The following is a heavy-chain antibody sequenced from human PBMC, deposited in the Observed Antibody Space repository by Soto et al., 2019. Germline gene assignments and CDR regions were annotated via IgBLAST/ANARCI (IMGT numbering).Heavy chain of an antibody. V-gene: IGHV1-8*01. CDR3: ARGVAAGVDF. Sequence: QVQRLQSGAEVKNPGASVKVSCKASGYTFTSLDINWMRQAPGQGLEWMGWMSPKTGNTGYAQKFQDRVTMTWNIATSTAYMDLSSVTSEDTAVYYCARGVAAGVDFWGQGTLVTVSS. J-gene: IGHJ4*02. CDR2: MSPKTGNT. CDR1: GYTFTSLD. D-gene: IGHD2-15*01.